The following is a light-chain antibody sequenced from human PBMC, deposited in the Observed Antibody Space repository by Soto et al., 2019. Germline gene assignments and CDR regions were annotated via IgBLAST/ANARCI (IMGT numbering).Light chain of an antibody. CDR3: AAWDDSLNGVV. V-gene: IGLV1-44*01. J-gene: IGLJ2*01. CDR1: NSNIGSNA. Sequence: QSVLTQPPSASGTPGQKVSISCSGSNSNIGSNAVNWYQQLPGTAPKVVIYTNDQRPSGVPDRFSGSESGTSASLAISGLQSEDEAVYYCAAWDDSLNGVVFGGGTKLTVL. CDR2: TND.